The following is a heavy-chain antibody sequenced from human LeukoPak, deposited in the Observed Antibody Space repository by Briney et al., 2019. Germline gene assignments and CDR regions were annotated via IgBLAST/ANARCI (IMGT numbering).Heavy chain of an antibody. CDR2: ISSSSYI. V-gene: IGHV3-21*01. J-gene: IGHJ4*02. Sequence: GGSLRLSCAASGFTFSSYRMNWVRQAPGKGLQWVSSISSSSYIYYADSVKGRFTISRDNAKNSQYLQMNSLRAEDTAVYYCARDLRSSGYYAFDYWGQGTLVTVSS. CDR3: ARDLRSSGYYAFDY. CDR1: GFTFSSYR. D-gene: IGHD3-22*01.